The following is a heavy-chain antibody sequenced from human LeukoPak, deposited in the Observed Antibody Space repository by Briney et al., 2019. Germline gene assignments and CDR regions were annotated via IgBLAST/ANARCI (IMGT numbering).Heavy chain of an antibody. V-gene: IGHV3-23*01. J-gene: IGHJ4*02. D-gene: IGHD2-2*01. Sequence: GGSLRLSXAASGFTFSSYAMSWVRQAPGKGPEWVSAISGSGGSTYYADSVKGRFTISRDNSKNTLYLQMNSLRAEDTAVYYCANRVVPAATYWGQGTLVTVSS. CDR1: GFTFSSYA. CDR2: ISGSGGST. CDR3: ANRVVPAATY.